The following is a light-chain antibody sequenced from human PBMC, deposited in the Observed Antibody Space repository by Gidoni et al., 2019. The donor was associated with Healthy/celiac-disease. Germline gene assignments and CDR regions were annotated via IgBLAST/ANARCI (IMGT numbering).Light chain of an antibody. CDR1: QSVSSSY. CDR3: QQYGSSPKT. J-gene: IGKJ2*01. CDR2: GAS. V-gene: IGKV3-20*01. Sequence: IVLTQSPGTLSLSPGDRATLSCMASQSVSSSYLAWYQQKPGQAPRLLIYGASSRATGIPDRFSGSGSGTDFTLTISRLEPEDFAVYYCQQYGSSPKTFGQGTKLEIK.